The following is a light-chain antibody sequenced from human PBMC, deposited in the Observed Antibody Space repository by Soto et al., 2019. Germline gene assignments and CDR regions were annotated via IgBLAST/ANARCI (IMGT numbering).Light chain of an antibody. CDR2: AAS. Sequence: DIRMTQSPSSLSASVGDRVTITCRASQSISNYLNWYQHKPGKPPELLIYAASNLQSGVPPRFSGSGSGTDFTLTISSLQPEDFATYYCQQTYMSACTFGPGTKLEIK. CDR1: QSISNY. J-gene: IGKJ2*02. V-gene: IGKV1-39*01. CDR3: QQTYMSACT.